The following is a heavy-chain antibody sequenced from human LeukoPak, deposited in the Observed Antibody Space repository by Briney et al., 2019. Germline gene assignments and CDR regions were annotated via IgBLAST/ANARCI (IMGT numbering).Heavy chain of an antibody. J-gene: IGHJ4*02. Sequence: GGSLRLSCAAPGFTFSSYAMSSVRQAPGKGLEWVSGMSGSDGCTYYADSVKGRFTIPRDNSKNTLKLQMNSLRAEDTAVYYCAKDYCGSGSYYFDYWGQGTLVTVSS. CDR3: AKDYCGSGSYYFDY. CDR2: MSGSDGCT. D-gene: IGHD3-10*01. V-gene: IGHV3-23*01. CDR1: GFTFSSYA.